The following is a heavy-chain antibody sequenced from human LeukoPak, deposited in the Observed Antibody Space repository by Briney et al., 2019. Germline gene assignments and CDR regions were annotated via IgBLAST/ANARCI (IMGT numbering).Heavy chain of an antibody. CDR3: ARRPILRHAFDI. CDR2: IRSKANSYAT. J-gene: IGHJ3*02. CDR1: GFTFSGSA. Sequence: GGSLRLSCAASGFTFSGSAMHWVRQASGKGLEWVGRIRSKANSYATAYAASVKGRFTISRDDSKNTLYLQMNSLRAEDTAVYYCARRPILRHAFDIWGQGTMVTVSS. V-gene: IGHV3-73*01.